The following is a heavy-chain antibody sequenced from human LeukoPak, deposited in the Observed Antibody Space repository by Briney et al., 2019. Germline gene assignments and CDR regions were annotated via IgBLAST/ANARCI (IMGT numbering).Heavy chain of an antibody. V-gene: IGHV4-39*01. CDR1: GGSITSNTYY. CDR2: MYHTGST. CDR3: AMGAGSWYDY. D-gene: IGHD6-13*01. Sequence: PSETLSLTCSVSGGSITSNTYYWGWMRQPPGMGPEWIGSMYHTGSTYYKPSLKSRLTISADTSKNQFSLKLSSVTAADTAAYYCAMGAGSWYDYWGRGTLVTVSS. J-gene: IGHJ4*02.